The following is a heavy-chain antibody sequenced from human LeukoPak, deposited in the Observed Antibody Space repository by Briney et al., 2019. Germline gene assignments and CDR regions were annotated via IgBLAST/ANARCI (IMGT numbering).Heavy chain of an antibody. CDR3: GRLDGWTTRGAFDI. CDR1: GGPISSYY. J-gene: IGHJ3*02. Sequence: AETLSLTCTLSGGPISSYYWSWPREPPGKGLAWIGYIYYSGSTHYNPSLKSRVTISVDTSKNQFSLKLSSVTAADTAVYYCGRLDGWTTRGAFDIWGQGTMVTVSS. D-gene: IGHD6-19*01. CDR2: IYYSGST. V-gene: IGHV4-59*01.